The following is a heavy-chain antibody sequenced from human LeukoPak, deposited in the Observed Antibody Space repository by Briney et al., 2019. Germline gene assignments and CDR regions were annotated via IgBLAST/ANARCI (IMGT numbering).Heavy chain of an antibody. D-gene: IGHD3-16*01. V-gene: IGHV3-23*01. CDR1: GFTFGDYA. CDR3: VKGTTDYDASDPLDF. J-gene: IGHJ4*02. CDR2: ITGSGDSA. Sequence: GGSLRLSCTASGFTFGDYAMTWVRQAPGKGLEWVSAITGSGDSAYYPDSVKGRFTISRDQSKSTVYLQMTSLRAEDTAVFYCVKGTTDYDASDPLDFWGQGTLVTVSS.